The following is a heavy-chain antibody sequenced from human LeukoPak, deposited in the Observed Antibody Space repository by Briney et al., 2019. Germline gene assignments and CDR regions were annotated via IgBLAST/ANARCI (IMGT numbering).Heavy chain of an antibody. J-gene: IGHJ5*02. D-gene: IGHD4-11*01. V-gene: IGHV4-31*03. CDR2: VYYSGST. CDR3: ARSRQAVNWFDP. CDR1: GDSISSGGYY. Sequence: SGTLSLTCTVSGDSISSGGYYWNWIRQHPGKGPEWIGYVYYSGSTYYNPSLKSRITISVDPSKSQFSLKLSSVTAADTAVYYCARSRQAVNWFDPWGQGTLVTVSS.